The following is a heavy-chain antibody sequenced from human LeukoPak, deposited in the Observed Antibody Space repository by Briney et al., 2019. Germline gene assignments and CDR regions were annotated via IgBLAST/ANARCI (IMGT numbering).Heavy chain of an antibody. Sequence: SETLSLTCAVSGGSISSSNWWSWVRQPPGKGLEWIGEIYHSGSTNYNPSLKSRVTISVDKSKNQFSLKLSSVTAADTAVCYCARERTFYQLLEPTENWFDPWGQGTLVTVSS. J-gene: IGHJ5*02. D-gene: IGHD2-2*01. CDR1: GGSISSSNW. CDR2: IYHSGST. CDR3: ARERTFYQLLEPTENWFDP. V-gene: IGHV4-4*02.